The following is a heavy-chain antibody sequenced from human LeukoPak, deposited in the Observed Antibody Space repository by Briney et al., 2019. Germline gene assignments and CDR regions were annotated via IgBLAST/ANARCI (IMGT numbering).Heavy chain of an antibody. CDR3: ARLVRHYLIAVDTPINDY. J-gene: IGHJ4*02. CDR2: INHSGST. Sequence: GSLRLSCAASGFTFSGYYMSWIRQAPGKGLEWIGEINHSGSTNYNPSLKSRVTISVDTSKNQFSLKLSSVTAADTAVYYCARLVRHYLIAVDTPINDYWGQGTLVTVSS. V-gene: IGHV4-34*01. D-gene: IGHD6-19*01. CDR1: GFTFSGYY.